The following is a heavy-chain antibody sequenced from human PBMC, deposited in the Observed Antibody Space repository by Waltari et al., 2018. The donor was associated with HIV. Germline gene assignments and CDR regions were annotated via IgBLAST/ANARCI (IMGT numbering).Heavy chain of an antibody. J-gene: IGHJ4*02. CDR3: ARDSYYYDSSGFFPDF. D-gene: IGHD3-22*01. V-gene: IGHV1-2*06. CDR2: INLSSGDT. CDR1: GYTFTAYY. Sequence: QVQLVQSGAAVKKPGASVKVSCKASGYTFTAYYIHWVRQAPGQGLEWMGRINLSSGDTNYGQKFQGRVTMTRDTSISTAYMELSRLRSDDTAVYYCARDSYYYDSSGFFPDFWGQGTLVTVSS.